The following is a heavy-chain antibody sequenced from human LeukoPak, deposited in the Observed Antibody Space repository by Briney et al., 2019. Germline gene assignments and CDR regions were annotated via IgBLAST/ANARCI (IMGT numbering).Heavy chain of an antibody. CDR3: APRIQLWSYWHFDL. V-gene: IGHV4-4*09. Sequence: SETLSRTCSVSGGSITGYSWGWVRQPPGKGLECIGYMFDRGSPNHHPSLQNRVTTSVDTSKNEFSLRLTSVTAADTAVYYCAPRIQLWSYWHFDLWGRGTLVTVSS. D-gene: IGHD5-18*01. CDR1: GGSITGYS. CDR2: MFDRGSP. J-gene: IGHJ2*01.